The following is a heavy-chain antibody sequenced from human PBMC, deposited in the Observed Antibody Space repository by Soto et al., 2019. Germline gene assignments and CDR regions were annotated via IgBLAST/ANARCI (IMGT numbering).Heavy chain of an antibody. CDR3: ARPNWGNAFDI. V-gene: IGHV4-31*03. Sequence: TLSLTCTVSGGSVSSGGYYWSWIRQHPGKGLEWIGYIYYSGSTYYNPSLKSRVTISVDTSKNQFSLKLSSVTAADTAVYYCARPNWGNAFDIWGQGTMVTVSS. CDR1: GGSVSSGGYY. D-gene: IGHD7-27*01. J-gene: IGHJ3*02. CDR2: IYYSGST.